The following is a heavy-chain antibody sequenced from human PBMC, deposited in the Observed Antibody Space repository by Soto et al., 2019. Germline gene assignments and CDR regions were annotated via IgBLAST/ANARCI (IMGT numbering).Heavy chain of an antibody. CDR3: ANLGDYGDYVAFDY. CDR1: GGTFSSYA. Sequence: QVQLVQSGAEVKKPGSSVKVSCKASGGTFSSYAISWVRQAPGQGLEWMGGFIPIFGTANYAQKFQGRVTITADKYTSTAYMELSSLRSEDTAVYYCANLGDYGDYVAFDYWGQGTLVTVSS. V-gene: IGHV1-69*06. D-gene: IGHD4-17*01. CDR2: FIPIFGTA. J-gene: IGHJ4*02.